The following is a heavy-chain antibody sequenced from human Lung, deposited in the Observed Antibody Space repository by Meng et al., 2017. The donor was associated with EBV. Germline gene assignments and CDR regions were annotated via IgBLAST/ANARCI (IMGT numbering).Heavy chain of an antibody. D-gene: IGHD1-26*01. V-gene: IGHV3-74*03. CDR2: INSDGSTT. CDR1: GLCLSNYW. CDR3: AREGGGSYQEHFQH. J-gene: IGHJ1*01. Sequence: EFQLVQYRGGLVHAGGFLRLPCAASGLCLSNYWMHWVRQPPGKGLVWVSRINSDGSTTTYADSVKGRFTISRDNAKNTLYLQMNSLRVEDTAVYYCAREGGGSYQEHFQHWGQGTLVTVSS.